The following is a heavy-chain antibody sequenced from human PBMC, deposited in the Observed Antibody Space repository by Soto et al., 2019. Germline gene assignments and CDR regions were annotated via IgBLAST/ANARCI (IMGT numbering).Heavy chain of an antibody. D-gene: IGHD3-22*01. CDR1: GGSISSSY. J-gene: IGHJ4*02. CDR2: IYDSGST. V-gene: IGHV4-59*08. Sequence: SETRSLTCTVSGGSISSSYWSWIRQPPGKGLEWIGYIYDSGSTYYNSSLKSRVTMSVDTSKNQFSLKLSSVTAADTAVYYCNTQRYYYDSSDFDYWGQGTLVTVSS. CDR3: NTQRYYYDSSDFDY.